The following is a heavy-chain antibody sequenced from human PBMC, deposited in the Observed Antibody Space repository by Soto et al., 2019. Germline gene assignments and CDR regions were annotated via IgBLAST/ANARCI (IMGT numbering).Heavy chain of an antibody. CDR3: AKDSGYVSV. Sequence: GGSLRLSCAASGFTFSSYGMHWVRQAPGKGLEWVAVIWYDGSNKYYADSVKGRFTISRDNSKNTLYLQMNSLRAEDTAVYYYAKDSGYVSVWGQGTLVTVSS. CDR2: IWYDGSNK. V-gene: IGHV3-33*06. D-gene: IGHD5-12*01. J-gene: IGHJ4*02. CDR1: GFTFSSYG.